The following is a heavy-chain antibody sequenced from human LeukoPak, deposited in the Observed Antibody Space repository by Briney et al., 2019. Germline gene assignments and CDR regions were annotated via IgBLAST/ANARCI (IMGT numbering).Heavy chain of an antibody. D-gene: IGHD1-20*01. CDR3: ARSPQGDNWNDY. J-gene: IGHJ4*02. CDR1: GYTFTGYY. V-gene: IGHV1-2*06. Sequence: ASVKVSCKASGYTFTGYYMHWVRQAPGQGLEWMGRINPNSGGTNYAQKFQGRVTMTRGTSISTAYMELSRLRSDDTAVYYCARSPQGDNWNDYWGQGTLVTVSS. CDR2: INPNSGGT.